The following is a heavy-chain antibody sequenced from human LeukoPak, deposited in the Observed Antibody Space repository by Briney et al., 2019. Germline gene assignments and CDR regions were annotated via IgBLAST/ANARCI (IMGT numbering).Heavy chain of an antibody. CDR3: AREFGVVIPFDY. Sequence: PSETLPLTCTVSGGSISSSSYYWGWIRQPPGKGLEWIGSIYYSGSTYYNPSLKSRVTISVDTSKNQFSLKLSSVTAADTAVYYCAREFGVVIPFDYWGQGTLVTVSS. D-gene: IGHD3-3*01. V-gene: IGHV4-39*02. J-gene: IGHJ4*02. CDR2: IYYSGST. CDR1: GGSISSSSYY.